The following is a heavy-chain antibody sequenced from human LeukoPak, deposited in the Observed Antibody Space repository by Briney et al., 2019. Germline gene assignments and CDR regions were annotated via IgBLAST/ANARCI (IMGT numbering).Heavy chain of an antibody. Sequence: ASVKVSCKASGYTFTGHYMHWVRQAPGQGLEWMGWINPNSGGTNYAQKFQGRVTMTRDTSISTAYMEPSRLRSDDTAVYYCAISPVSPMNWFDPWGQGTLVTVSS. CDR1: GYTFTGHY. CDR2: INPNSGGT. J-gene: IGHJ5*02. CDR3: AISPVSPMNWFDP. V-gene: IGHV1-2*02.